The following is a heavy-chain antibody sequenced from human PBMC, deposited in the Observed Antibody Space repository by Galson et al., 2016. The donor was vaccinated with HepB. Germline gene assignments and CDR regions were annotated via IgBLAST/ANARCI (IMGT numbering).Heavy chain of an antibody. J-gene: IGHJ4*02. CDR2: VYSSWPP. D-gene: IGHD5-24*01. CDR1: GVSISSASYF. V-gene: IGHV4-39*01. Sequence: SETLSLTCTVSGVSISSASYFWGWIRQPPGRGLEWLGSVYSSWPPYYNPSLNIPFTISSYTSKNPFSLPLPSVPAAAPAVYSCAILRDGYNLNYWGQGPLVTVSS. CDR3: AILRDGYNLNY.